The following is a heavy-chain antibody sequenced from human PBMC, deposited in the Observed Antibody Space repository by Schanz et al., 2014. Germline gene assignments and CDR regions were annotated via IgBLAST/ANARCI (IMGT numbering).Heavy chain of an antibody. Sequence: VQLVESGGGVVQPGRSLRLSCAASGFTVSNSYIHWVRQAPGKGLEWVSTIYSSGSTYYADSVKGRFTISRDNAKNSLYLQMNSLRAEDTAVYYCARPSDSSWYMDVWGKGTTVTVSS. CDR2: IYSSGST. J-gene: IGHJ6*03. CDR1: GFTVSNSY. CDR3: ARPSDSSWYMDV. V-gene: IGHV3-66*01. D-gene: IGHD2-21*02.